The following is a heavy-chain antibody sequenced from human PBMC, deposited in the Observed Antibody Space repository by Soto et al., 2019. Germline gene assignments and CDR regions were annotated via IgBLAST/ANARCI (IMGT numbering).Heavy chain of an antibody. D-gene: IGHD3-3*01. CDR2: IYYSGST. J-gene: IGHJ4*02. CDR1: GGSISSGGYY. Sequence: PSETLSLTCTVSGGSISSGGYYWSWIRQHPGKGLEWIGYIYYSGSTYYNPSLKSRVTISVDTSKNQFSLKLSSVTAADTAVYYCARVITIFGVVIIYYFDYWGQGTLVTVSS. CDR3: ARVITIFGVVIIYYFDY. V-gene: IGHV4-31*03.